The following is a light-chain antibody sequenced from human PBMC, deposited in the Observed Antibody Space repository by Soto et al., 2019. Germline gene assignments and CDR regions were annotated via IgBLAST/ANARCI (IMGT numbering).Light chain of an antibody. Sequence: DIQMTQSPSSLSASVGDRVTITCRASQSISSYLNWYQQKPGKAPKLLIYAAFSLQSGVPSRFSGSGSGTDFTLTISSLQPEDFATYYCQQSYSTPYTFGQGTK. CDR3: QQSYSTPYT. CDR1: QSISSY. V-gene: IGKV1-39*01. CDR2: AAF. J-gene: IGKJ2*01.